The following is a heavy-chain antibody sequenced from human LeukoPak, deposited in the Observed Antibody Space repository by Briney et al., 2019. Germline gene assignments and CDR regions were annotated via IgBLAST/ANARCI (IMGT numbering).Heavy chain of an antibody. CDR1: GFTFSSYS. CDR2: ISSSSSYI. CDR3: ASWGYGSGSYYEPDAFDI. D-gene: IGHD3-10*01. J-gene: IGHJ3*02. V-gene: IGHV3-21*01. Sequence: GGSLRLSCAASGFTFSSYSMNWVRQAPGKGLEWVSSISSSSSYIYYADSVKGRFTISRDNAKNSLYLQMNSLRAEDTAVYYCASWGYGSGSYYEPDAFDIWGQGTMVTVSS.